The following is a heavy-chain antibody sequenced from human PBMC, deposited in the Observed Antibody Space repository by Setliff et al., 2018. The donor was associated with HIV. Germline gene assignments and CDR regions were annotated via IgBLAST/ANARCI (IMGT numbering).Heavy chain of an antibody. V-gene: IGHV4-39*07. CDR2: MYSGGNT. CDR3: ARTLSTMVKTDGYYDYYYMDV. CDR1: GDSISSVSYS. Sequence: SETLSLTCSVSGDSISSVSYSWGWIRQPPGKGLEWIGYMYSGGNTYYKPSLKSRVTISVDTSQNQFSLKLSSVTAADTAIYYCARTLSTMVKTDGYYDYYYMDVWGKGTTVTVSS. D-gene: IGHD3-10*01. J-gene: IGHJ6*03.